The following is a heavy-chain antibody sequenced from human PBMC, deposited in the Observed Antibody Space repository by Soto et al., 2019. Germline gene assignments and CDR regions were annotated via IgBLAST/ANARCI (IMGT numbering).Heavy chain of an antibody. V-gene: IGHV5-51*01. D-gene: IGHD6-6*01. Sequence: GEALKISCKGSGDSFTSNWIGWVRQMLGKGLEWMGIIYPGDSDTRYSPSFQGQVTISADKSITTAYLQWSSLKASDTAMYYCSKSGRSSRGMDFRCQATTVTV. CDR3: SKSGRSSRGMDF. CDR1: GDSFTSNW. CDR2: IYPGDSDT. J-gene: IGHJ6*02.